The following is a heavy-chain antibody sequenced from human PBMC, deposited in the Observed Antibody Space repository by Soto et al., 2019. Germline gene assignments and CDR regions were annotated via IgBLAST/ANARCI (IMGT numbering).Heavy chain of an antibody. J-gene: IGHJ3*02. CDR2: IRWNSGSI. V-gene: IGHV3-9*01. CDR1: GLSFDDYA. D-gene: IGHD6-19*01. Sequence: GGSLRLSCAASGLSFDDYAMHWVRQAPGKGLEWVSGIRWNSGSIGYADSVKGRFTLSTDNAKNSLYLQRNRLRAEDKALYYCAKDLYSSGGYAGIWGYALDIWGQGTMVTVSS. CDR3: AKDLYSSGGYAGIWGYALDI.